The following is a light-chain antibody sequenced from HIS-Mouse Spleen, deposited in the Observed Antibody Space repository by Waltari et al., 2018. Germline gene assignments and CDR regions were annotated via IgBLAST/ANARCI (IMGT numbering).Light chain of an antibody. CDR2: KDS. CDR3: QSADSSGTYVV. Sequence: ELTQPPSVSVSPGQTARITCSGDALPKQYAYWYQQKPGQAPVLVIYKDSERPSGIPERFSGSSSGTTVTLTISGLQAEDEADYYCQSADSSGTYVVFGGGTKLTVL. CDR1: ALPKQY. V-gene: IGLV3-25*03. J-gene: IGLJ2*01.